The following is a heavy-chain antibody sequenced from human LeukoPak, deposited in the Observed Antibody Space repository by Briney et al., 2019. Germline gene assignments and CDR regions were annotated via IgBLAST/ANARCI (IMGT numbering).Heavy chain of an antibody. V-gene: IGHV4-39*01. D-gene: IGHD2-2*02. CDR3: YTASCGRPH. J-gene: IGHJ4*02. Sequence: SETLSLTCTVSGGSISSSGYYWGWLRQPPGKGLEWIGSMYYSGSTNYNPSVKSRVTISADTSRNQFSLNLSSVTAADTAVYYCYTASCGRPHWGQGTLVTVAS. CDR1: GGSISSSGYY. CDR2: MYYSGST.